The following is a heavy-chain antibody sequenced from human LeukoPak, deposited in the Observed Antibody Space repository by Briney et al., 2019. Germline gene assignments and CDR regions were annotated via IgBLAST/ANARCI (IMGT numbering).Heavy chain of an antibody. CDR1: GFTFSSYG. CDR2: IRYDGSNK. Sequence: GGSLRLSCAASGFTFSSYGMHWVRQAPGKGLEWVAFIRYDGSNKYYADSVKGRFTISRDNSKNTLYLQMNSLRAEDTAVYYCANGRATYYGSGRPTGYWGQGTLVTVSS. D-gene: IGHD3-10*01. J-gene: IGHJ4*02. V-gene: IGHV3-30*02. CDR3: ANGRATYYGSGRPTGY.